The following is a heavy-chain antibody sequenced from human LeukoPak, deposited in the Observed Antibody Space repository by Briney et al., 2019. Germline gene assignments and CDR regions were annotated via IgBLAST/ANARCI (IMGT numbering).Heavy chain of an antibody. CDR1: GFTFSSYW. CDR2: INQDGSEK. CDR3: ARDRALYDSRRGYYYTEDDY. D-gene: IGHD3-22*01. Sequence: GGSLRLSCAASGFTFSSYWMSWVRQAPGKGLEWVANINQDGSEKYSVDSVKGRFTISRDNAKSSLYLQMNSLRADDTAVYYCARDRALYDSRRGYYYTEDDYWGQGTLVNVSS. V-gene: IGHV3-7*01. J-gene: IGHJ4*02.